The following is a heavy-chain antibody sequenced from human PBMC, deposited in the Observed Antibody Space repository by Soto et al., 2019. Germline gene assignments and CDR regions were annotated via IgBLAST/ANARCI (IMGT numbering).Heavy chain of an antibody. Sequence: SETLSLTCTVSGGSVSSGSYYWSWIRQPPGKGLEWIGYIYYSGSTNYNPSLKSRVTISVDTSKNQFSLKLSSVTAADTAVYYCARVEYQLLDYYYYGMDVWGQGTTVTVSS. CDR2: IYYSGST. V-gene: IGHV4-61*01. CDR1: GGSVSSGSYY. D-gene: IGHD2-2*01. CDR3: ARVEYQLLDYYYYGMDV. J-gene: IGHJ6*02.